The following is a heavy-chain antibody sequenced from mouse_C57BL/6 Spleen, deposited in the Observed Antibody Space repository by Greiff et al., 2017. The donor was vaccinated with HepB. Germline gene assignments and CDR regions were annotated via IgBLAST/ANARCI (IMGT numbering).Heavy chain of an antibody. Sequence: VQLQQSGAELVRPGASVTLSCKASGYTFTDYEMHWVKQTPVHGLEWIGAIDPETGGTAYNQKFKGKAILTAGKSSSTAYMELRSLTSEDSAVYYCTVYYSNSAMDYWGQGTSVTVSS. V-gene: IGHV1-15*01. CDR1: GYTFTDYE. CDR2: IDPETGGT. J-gene: IGHJ4*01. CDR3: TVYYSNSAMDY. D-gene: IGHD2-5*01.